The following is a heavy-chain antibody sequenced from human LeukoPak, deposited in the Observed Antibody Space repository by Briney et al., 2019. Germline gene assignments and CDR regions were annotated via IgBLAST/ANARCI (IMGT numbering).Heavy chain of an antibody. CDR3: ASSRTNYCGGDCPYDAFDI. Sequence: GASVKVSCTASGYTFTSYDINWVRQATGQGLEWMGWMNPNSGNTGYAQKFQGRVTITRNTSISTAYMELSSLRSEDTAVYYCASSRTNYCGGDCPYDAFDIWGQGTMVTVSS. CDR2: MNPNSGNT. D-gene: IGHD2-21*01. CDR1: GYTFTSYD. V-gene: IGHV1-8*03. J-gene: IGHJ3*02.